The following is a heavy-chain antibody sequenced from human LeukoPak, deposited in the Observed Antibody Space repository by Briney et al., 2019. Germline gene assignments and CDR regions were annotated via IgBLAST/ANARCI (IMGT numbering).Heavy chain of an antibody. J-gene: IGHJ3*02. D-gene: IGHD5-18*01. V-gene: IGHV3-20*04. CDR3: ARRNTAMGDAFDI. CDR2: INWNGGST. CDR1: GFTFDDYG. Sequence: RPGGSLRLSCAASGFTFDDYGMSWVRHAPGKGLEWVSGINWNGGSTSYADSVEGRFTISRDNAKNSLYLQMNSLRAEDTALYYCARRNTAMGDAFDIWGQGTMVTVSS.